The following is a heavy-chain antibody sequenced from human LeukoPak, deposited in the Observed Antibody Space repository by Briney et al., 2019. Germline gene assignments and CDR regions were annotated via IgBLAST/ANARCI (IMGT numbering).Heavy chain of an antibody. D-gene: IGHD3-10*01. CDR2: ISPNSGGT. J-gene: IGHJ4*02. V-gene: IGHV1-2*04. CDR3: ARSDGSGEQFDY. Sequence: ASVKVSCKASGYTFTGYYMHWVRQAPGQGLEWMGWISPNSGGTNYAQKFQGWVTMTRDTSISIAYMELSRLRSDDTAVYYCARSDGSGEQFDYWGQGTLVTVSS. CDR1: GYTFTGYY.